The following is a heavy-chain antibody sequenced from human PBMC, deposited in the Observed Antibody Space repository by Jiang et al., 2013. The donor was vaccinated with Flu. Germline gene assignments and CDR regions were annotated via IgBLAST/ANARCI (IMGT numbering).Heavy chain of an antibody. CDR3: ARVLGDYRNNWYGDYYKYYGMDV. CDR1: GHTSRRFY. V-gene: IGHV1-46*01. J-gene: IGHJ6*02. D-gene: IGHD6-13*01. CDR2: VIPNGGGA. Sequence: SGAEVKTPGASVKISCAPSGHTSRRFYIHWVRQAPGHGLEWMGIVIPNGGGANYAQNFQDRVTMTIDTSTSTAYMELSSLRSDDTAVYYCARVLGDYRNNWYGDYYKYYGMDVWGQGTTVTVSS.